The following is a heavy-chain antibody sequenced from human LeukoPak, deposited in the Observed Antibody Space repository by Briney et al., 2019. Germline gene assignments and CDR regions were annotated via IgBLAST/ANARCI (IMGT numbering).Heavy chain of an antibody. Sequence: SETLSLTCTVSGGSISSSSYFWGWIRQPPGKGLEWIGSIYFSGATYYNPSLESRVAISVDTSKSQFFLKLSSVTAADTAMYYCASPGGYDSVYFNYWAREPWSPSPQ. D-gene: IGHD5-12*01. J-gene: IGHJ4*02. CDR3: ASPGGYDSVYFNY. V-gene: IGHV4-39*01. CDR1: GGSISSSSYF. CDR2: IYFSGAT.